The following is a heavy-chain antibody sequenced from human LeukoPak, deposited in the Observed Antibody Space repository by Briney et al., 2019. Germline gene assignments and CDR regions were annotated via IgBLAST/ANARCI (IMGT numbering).Heavy chain of an antibody. CDR2: INPNSGGT. CDR1: GYTFTSYD. D-gene: IGHD3-10*01. Sequence: GASVKVSCKASGYTFTSYDINWVRQATGQGLEWMGWINPNSGGTNYAQKFQGRVTMTRDTSISTAYMELSRLRSDDTAVYYCARASPYYYGSGPGPWGQGTLVTVSS. CDR3: ARASPYYYGSGPGP. V-gene: IGHV1-2*02. J-gene: IGHJ5*02.